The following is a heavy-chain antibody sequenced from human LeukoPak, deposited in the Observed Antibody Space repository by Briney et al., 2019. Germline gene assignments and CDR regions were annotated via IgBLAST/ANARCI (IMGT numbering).Heavy chain of an antibody. Sequence: PGGSLRLSCAASGFTFSRYAMHWVRQAPGKGLEWVAFIHYDGSNKHYADSVKGRFTISRDNSKNTLYLQMNSLRTEDTTVYYCAKDLHGDYTLDYRGQGTLVTVSS. CDR3: AKDLHGDYTLDY. CDR2: IHYDGSNK. CDR1: GFTFSRYA. D-gene: IGHD4-17*01. J-gene: IGHJ4*02. V-gene: IGHV3-30*02.